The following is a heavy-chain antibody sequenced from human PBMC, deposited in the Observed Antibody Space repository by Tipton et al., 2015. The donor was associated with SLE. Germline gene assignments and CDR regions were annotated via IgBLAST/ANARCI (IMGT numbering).Heavy chain of an antibody. CDR1: GGSITDFY. J-gene: IGHJ4*02. Sequence: GLVKPSETLSLTCSVSGGSITDFYWSWLRKPPGKGLQWFGFMFYIGNSEYNPSLKSRVAISIDTSRSQFSLNLTSVTATDTAVYYCARLSPLWFGEYTEYWGQGTLVTVTS. D-gene: IGHD3-10*01. CDR3: ARLSPLWFGEYTEY. CDR2: MFYIGNS. V-gene: IGHV4-59*08.